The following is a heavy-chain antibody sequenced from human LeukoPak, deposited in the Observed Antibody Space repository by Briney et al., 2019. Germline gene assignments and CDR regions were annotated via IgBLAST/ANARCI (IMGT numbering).Heavy chain of an antibody. CDR2: ISGSGGTT. D-gene: IGHD2-15*01. V-gene: IGHV3-23*01. J-gene: IGHJ4*02. Sequence: TGGSLRLSCAASGFTFSNYAMNWVRQAPGKGLEWVSHISGSGGTTYYADSVKGRFTISRDNSKNTLFLQMNSLRAEDTAVYYCAKDIAVVTPRCFDYWGQGALVTVSS. CDR1: GFTFSNYA. CDR3: AKDIAVVTPRCFDY.